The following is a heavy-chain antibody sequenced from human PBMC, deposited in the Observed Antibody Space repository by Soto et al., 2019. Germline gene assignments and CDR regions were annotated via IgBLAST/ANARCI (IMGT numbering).Heavy chain of an antibody. V-gene: IGHV1-69*01. CDR1: GGTFSSYA. CDR3: ARDRYCGGDCYEYYSDY. Sequence: QVQLVQSGAEVKKPGSSVKVSCKASGGTFSSYAISWVRQAPGQGLEWMGGIIPIFGTANYAQKFQGRVTITADESTSTAYMELSSLRSEDTAVYYCARDRYCGGDCYEYYSDYWGQGTLVTVSS. J-gene: IGHJ4*02. D-gene: IGHD2-21*02. CDR2: IIPIFGTA.